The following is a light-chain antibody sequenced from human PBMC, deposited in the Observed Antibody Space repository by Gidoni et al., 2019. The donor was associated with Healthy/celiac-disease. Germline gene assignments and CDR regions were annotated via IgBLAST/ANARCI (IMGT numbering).Light chain of an antibody. CDR3: GTWDSSLSAVV. CDR2: DNN. CDR1: SSNIGNNY. Sequence: QSVLTQPPPVSAAPGQKVTISCSGSSSNIGNNYVSWYQQLPGTAPKVLIYDNNKRPSGIPDRFSGSKSGTSATLGITGLQTGDEADYYCGTWDSSLSAVVFGGGTKLTVL. J-gene: IGLJ2*01. V-gene: IGLV1-51*01.